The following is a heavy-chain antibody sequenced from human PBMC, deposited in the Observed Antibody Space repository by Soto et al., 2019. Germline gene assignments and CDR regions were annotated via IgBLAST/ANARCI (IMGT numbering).Heavy chain of an antibody. CDR3: TTAMVRDYYYYGMDV. V-gene: IGHV3-15*01. Sequence: VGSLRLSCAASGFTFSNAWMSWVRQAPVKGLEWVGRIKSKTDGGTTDYAAPVKGRFTISRDDSKNTLYLQMNSLKTEDTAVYYCTTAMVRDYYYYGMDVWGQGTTVTV. J-gene: IGHJ6*02. CDR2: IKSKTDGGTT. CDR1: GFTFSNAW. D-gene: IGHD6-13*01.